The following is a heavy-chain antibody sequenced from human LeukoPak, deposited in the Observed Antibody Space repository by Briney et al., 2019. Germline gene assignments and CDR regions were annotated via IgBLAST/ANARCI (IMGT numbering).Heavy chain of an antibody. D-gene: IGHD6-19*01. V-gene: IGHV3-66*01. CDR3: ARNQGIAVAASFDY. CDR1: GFTVSSDY. CDR2: IYSGGST. J-gene: IGHJ4*02. Sequence: PGGSLRLSCAASGFTVSSDYMSWVRQAPRKGLEWVAGIYSGGSTYYADSVKGRFTISRDNPKNTPYLQINDLRAQHTPVYYCARNQGIAVAASFDYWGQGNLVTVSS.